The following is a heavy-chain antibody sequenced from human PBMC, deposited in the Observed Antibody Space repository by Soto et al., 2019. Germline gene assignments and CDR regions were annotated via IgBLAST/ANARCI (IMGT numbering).Heavy chain of an antibody. J-gene: IGHJ4*02. CDR2: IYYSGST. Sequence: PSETLSLTCTVSGGSISSGGYYWSWIRQHPGKGLEWIGYIYYSGSTYYNPSLKSRVTISVDTSKNQFSLKLSSVTAADTAVYYCARVVRSRDSSGSHFDYWGQGTLVTVSS. D-gene: IGHD3-22*01. V-gene: IGHV4-31*03. CDR1: GGSISSGGYY. CDR3: ARVVRSRDSSGSHFDY.